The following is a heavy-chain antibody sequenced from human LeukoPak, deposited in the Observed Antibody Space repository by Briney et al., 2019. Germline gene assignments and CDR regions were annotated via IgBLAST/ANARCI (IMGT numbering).Heavy chain of an antibody. V-gene: IGHV3-48*01. CDR1: GFTFSSYN. Sequence: GGSLRLSCAVSGFTFSSYNMNWVRQAPGKGLEWVSYISSSSSTIYYADSVKGRFTISRDNAKNPLYLQMNSLRAEDTAVYYCASSIHCSGGTCYVPWGQGTLVTVSS. CDR2: ISSSSSTI. J-gene: IGHJ4*02. D-gene: IGHD2-15*01. CDR3: ASSIHCSGGTCYVP.